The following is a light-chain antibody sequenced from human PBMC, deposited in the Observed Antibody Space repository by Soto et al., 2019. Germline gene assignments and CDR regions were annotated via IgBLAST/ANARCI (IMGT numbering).Light chain of an antibody. CDR2: LNSDGSH. J-gene: IGLJ2*01. V-gene: IGLV4-69*01. CDR3: QTWGTGPVV. CDR1: SGHSSYA. Sequence: QPVLTQSPSASASLGASVKLTCTLSSGHSSYAIAWHQQQPEKGPRSLMKLNSDGSHSKGDGIPDRFSGSSSGAERYLTISSLQSEDEADYYCQTWGTGPVVFGGGTKLTVL.